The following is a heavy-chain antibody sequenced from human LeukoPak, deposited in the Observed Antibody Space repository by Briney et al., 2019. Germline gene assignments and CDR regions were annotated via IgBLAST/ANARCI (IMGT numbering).Heavy chain of an antibody. D-gene: IGHD3-9*01. Sequence: ASVNVSCKASGYTFTSYGISWVRQAPGQGREGMGWISAYNGNTNHPQKLQGRVTMTTDTSTSTAYMELRSLTSDDTAVYYCARSYYDILTGYFQHWGQGTLVTVSS. CDR1: GYTFTSYG. J-gene: IGHJ1*01. CDR2: ISAYNGNT. CDR3: ARSYYDILTGYFQH. V-gene: IGHV1-18*01.